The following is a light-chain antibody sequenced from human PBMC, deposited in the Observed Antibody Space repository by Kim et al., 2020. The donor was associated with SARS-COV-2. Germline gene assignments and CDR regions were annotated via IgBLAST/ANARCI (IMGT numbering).Light chain of an antibody. J-gene: IGLJ2*01. V-gene: IGLV3-1*01. CDR3: QAWDSSTVV. Sequence: SGSPGQTASIPCPGDKLGDKYACWYQQKPGQSPVLVIYQDSKRPSGIPERFSGSNSGNTATLTISGTQAMDEADYYCQAWDSSTVVFGGGTQLTVL. CDR2: QDS. CDR1: KLGDKY.